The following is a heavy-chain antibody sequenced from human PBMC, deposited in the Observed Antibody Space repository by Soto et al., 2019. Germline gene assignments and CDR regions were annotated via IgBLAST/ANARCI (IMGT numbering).Heavy chain of an antibody. CDR1: GGSISSYY. Sequence: SGTLSLTCTVSGGSISSYYWSCIRQPPGKGLEWIGYIHYSGNTNYNPSLKSRVTISVDTSKNQFSLKLNSVTAADTAVYYCARVYYGMDVWGQGTTVTVSS. CDR2: IHYSGNT. V-gene: IGHV4-59*01. J-gene: IGHJ6*02. CDR3: ARVYYGMDV.